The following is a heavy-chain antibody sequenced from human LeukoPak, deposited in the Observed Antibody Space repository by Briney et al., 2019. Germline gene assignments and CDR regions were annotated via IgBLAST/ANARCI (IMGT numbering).Heavy chain of an antibody. CDR1: QFPFSSFE. CDR3: VRDYYYYMDV. V-gene: IGHV3-48*03. J-gene: IGHJ6*03. Sequence: GGSLRLSYAASQFPFSSFEMNWVRQAPGKGLEWVAYIDSIATTMYYADSVKGRFTISRDNAKNSLYLQMNSLRAEDTAVYYCVRDYYYYMDVWGRGTTVTVSS. CDR2: IDSIATTM.